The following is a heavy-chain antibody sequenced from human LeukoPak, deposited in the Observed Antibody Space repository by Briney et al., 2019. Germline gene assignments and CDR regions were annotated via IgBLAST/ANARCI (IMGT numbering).Heavy chain of an antibody. CDR1: GYTFTSYD. Sequence: ASVKVSCKASGYTFTSYDINWVRQATGQGLEWMGIINPSGGSTSYAQKFQGRVTMTRDTSTSTVYMELSSLRSEDTAVYYCARVLNPFSYYYDSSGYTGFDPWGQGTLVTVSS. D-gene: IGHD3-22*01. CDR3: ARVLNPFSYYYDSSGYTGFDP. CDR2: INPSGGST. J-gene: IGHJ5*02. V-gene: IGHV1-46*01.